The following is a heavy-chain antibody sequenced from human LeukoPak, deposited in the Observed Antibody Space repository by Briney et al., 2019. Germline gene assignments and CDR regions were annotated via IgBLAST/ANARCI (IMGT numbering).Heavy chain of an antibody. J-gene: IGHJ4*02. D-gene: IGHD3-22*01. CDR3: ARHLSYYDSSGYSN. V-gene: IGHV4-34*01. Sequence: SETLSLTCAVYGGSFSGYYWSWIRQPPGKGLEWIGEINHSGSTNYNPSLKSRVTISVDTSKNQFSLKLSSVTAADTAVYYCARHLSYYDSSGYSNWGQGTLVTVSS. CDR2: INHSGST. CDR1: GGSFSGYY.